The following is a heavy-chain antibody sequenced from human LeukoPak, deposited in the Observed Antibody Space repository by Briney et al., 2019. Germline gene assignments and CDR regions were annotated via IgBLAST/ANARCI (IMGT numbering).Heavy chain of an antibody. CDR2: ISSTGATT. V-gene: IGHV3-23*01. D-gene: IGHD2-2*01. CDR3: AKGIVQLPASPYYYVLDV. CDR1: GFTFKTYA. Sequence: GGSLRLSCAASGFTFKTYAMTWVRQAPGRGLGWASAISSTGATTYYGDSVKGRLTISRDNSTNTLYLQLNSLGAEDTAIYYCAKGIVQLPASPYYYVLDVWGQGTTVTVSS. J-gene: IGHJ6*02.